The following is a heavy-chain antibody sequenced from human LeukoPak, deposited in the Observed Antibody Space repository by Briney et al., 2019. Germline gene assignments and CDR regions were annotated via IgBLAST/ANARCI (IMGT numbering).Heavy chain of an antibody. D-gene: IGHD3-10*01. CDR3: ARVRSGAYDY. Sequence: GGSLRLSCAASGFTFSSYEMNWVRQAPGKGLEWVSYISSSGSTIYYADSVKGRFTISRDNSKNTLYLQMNSLRAEDTAVYYCARVRSGAYDYWGQGTLVTVSS. CDR2: ISSSGSTI. J-gene: IGHJ4*02. CDR1: GFTFSSYE. V-gene: IGHV3-48*03.